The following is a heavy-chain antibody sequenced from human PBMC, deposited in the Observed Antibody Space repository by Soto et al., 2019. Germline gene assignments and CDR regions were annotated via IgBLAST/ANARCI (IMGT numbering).Heavy chain of an antibody. CDR2: INHSGST. V-gene: IGHV4-34*01. CDR3: ARERVIYYDFWSGYYTPYYYYGMDV. CDR1: GGSFSGYY. J-gene: IGHJ6*02. Sequence: SETLSLTCAVYGGSFSGYYWSWIRQPPGKGLEWIGEINHSGSTNYNPSLKSRVTISVDTSKNQFSLKLSSVTAADTAVYYCARERVIYYDFWSGYYTPYYYYGMDVWGQGTTVTVSS. D-gene: IGHD3-3*01.